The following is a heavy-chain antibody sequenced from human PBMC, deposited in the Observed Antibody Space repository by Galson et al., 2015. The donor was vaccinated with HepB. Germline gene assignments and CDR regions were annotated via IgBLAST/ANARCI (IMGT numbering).Heavy chain of an antibody. J-gene: IGHJ4*02. CDR2: VANDGSYT. V-gene: IGHV3-74*03. CDR3: TRQGGGFDY. CDR1: GFTFSSYA. D-gene: IGHD4-23*01. Sequence: SLRLSCAASGFTFSSYAMSWVRQAPGKGLVWVSGVANDGSYTTYADSVKGRFTISRDNAKNTMYLQMNSLRVEDTAVYYCTRQGGGFDYWGQGTLVTVSS.